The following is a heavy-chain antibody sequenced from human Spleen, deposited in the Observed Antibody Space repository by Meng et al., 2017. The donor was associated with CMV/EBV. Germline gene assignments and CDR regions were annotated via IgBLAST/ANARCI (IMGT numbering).Heavy chain of an antibody. Sequence: GSLRLSCAVYGGSFSGYYWSWIRQPPGKGLEWIGEINHSGSTNYNPSLKSRVTISVDSSKNQFSLRLRSVTAADTAVYYCARVSSDHGDYDFYGMDVWGQGTTVTVSS. J-gene: IGHJ6*02. CDR3: ARVSSDHGDYDFYGMDV. V-gene: IGHV4-34*01. CDR2: INHSGST. D-gene: IGHD4-17*01. CDR1: GGSFSGYY.